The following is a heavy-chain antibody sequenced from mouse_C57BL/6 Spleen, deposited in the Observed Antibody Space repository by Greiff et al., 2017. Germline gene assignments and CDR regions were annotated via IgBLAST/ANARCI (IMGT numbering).Heavy chain of an antibody. J-gene: IGHJ4*01. V-gene: IGHV1-54*01. CDR1: GYAFTNYL. CDR3: ARKGYSNSYAMDY. D-gene: IGHD2-5*01. CDR2: INPGSGGT. Sequence: VQLQESGAELVRPGTSVKVSCKASGYAFTNYLIEWVKQRPGQGLEWIGVINPGSGGTNYNEKFKGKATLTADKSSSTAYMKLSSLTSEGSAVYFCARKGYSNSYAMDYWGQGTSVTVSS.